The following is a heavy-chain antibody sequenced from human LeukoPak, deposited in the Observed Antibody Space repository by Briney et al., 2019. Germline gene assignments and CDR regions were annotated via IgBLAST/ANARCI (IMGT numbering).Heavy chain of an antibody. Sequence: GGSLKLSCAASGFTFSGSAMHWVRQASGKGLEWAGRIRSKANSYATAYAASVKGRFTISRDDSKNTAYMQMNSLKTEDTAVYYCTRHGYDSSDYYATLDYWGQGTLVTVSS. D-gene: IGHD3-22*01. CDR2: IRSKANSYAT. V-gene: IGHV3-73*01. CDR3: TRHGYDSSDYYATLDY. J-gene: IGHJ4*02. CDR1: GFTFSGSA.